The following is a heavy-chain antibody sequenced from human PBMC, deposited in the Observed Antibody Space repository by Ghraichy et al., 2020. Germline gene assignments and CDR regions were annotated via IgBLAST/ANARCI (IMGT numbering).Heavy chain of an antibody. CDR3: ARVIYGDYDDSDY. J-gene: IGHJ4*02. D-gene: IGHD4-17*01. CDR2: IIPIFGTA. V-gene: IGHV1-69*13. Sequence: SVKVSCKASGGTFSSYAISWVRQAPGQGLEWMGGIIPIFGTANYAQKFQGRVTITADESTSTAYMELSSLRSEDTAVYYCARVIYGDYDDSDYWGQGTLVTVSS. CDR1: GGTFSSYA.